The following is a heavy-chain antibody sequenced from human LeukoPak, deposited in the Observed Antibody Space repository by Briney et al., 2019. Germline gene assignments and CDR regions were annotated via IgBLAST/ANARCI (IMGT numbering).Heavy chain of an antibody. V-gene: IGHV3-74*01. CDR1: GFTFSSYW. CDR3: ARGPVVVVVDVTPEHFYFGFDV. J-gene: IGHJ6*02. CDR2: INSDGSNT. Sequence: GGSLRLSCAASGFTFSSYWMHWARQDPGKGLVWVARINSDGSNTIYADSVKGRFTISRDNTKNTLYLQMNSLRAEDTAVYYCARGPVVVVVDVTPEHFYFGFDVWGQGTTVTVSS. D-gene: IGHD2-15*01.